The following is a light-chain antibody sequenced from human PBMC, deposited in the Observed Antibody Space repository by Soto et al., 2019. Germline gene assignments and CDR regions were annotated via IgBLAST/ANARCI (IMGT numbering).Light chain of an antibody. Sequence: QSALTQPPSASGTPGQRVTISCSGSSSNIGSNTVNWYQQLPGTAPKLLISSDNLRPSGVPDRFSGSKSGTSASLAISWLQSEDEADYYCATWDDNLSGCVFGGGTKVTVL. CDR3: ATWDDNLSGCV. V-gene: IGLV1-44*01. J-gene: IGLJ3*02. CDR1: SSNIGSNT. CDR2: SDN.